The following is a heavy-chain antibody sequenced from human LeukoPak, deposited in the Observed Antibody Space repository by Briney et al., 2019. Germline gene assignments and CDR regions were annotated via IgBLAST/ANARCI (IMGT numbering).Heavy chain of an antibody. Sequence: GGSLRLSCAASGFTFSSYSMNWVRQAPGKGLEWLSYISSSSSTIYYADSVKGRFTISRDNAKNTLYLQMNSLRAEDTAVYYCARVVCSSTSCYHYYYYYGMDVWGQGTTVTVSS. V-gene: IGHV3-48*01. CDR3: ARVVCSSTSCYHYYYYYGMDV. CDR2: ISSSSSTI. CDR1: GFTFSSYS. D-gene: IGHD2-2*01. J-gene: IGHJ6*02.